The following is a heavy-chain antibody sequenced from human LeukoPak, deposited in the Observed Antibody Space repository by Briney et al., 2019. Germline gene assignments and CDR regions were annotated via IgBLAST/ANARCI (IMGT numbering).Heavy chain of an antibody. CDR1: GGSISSYY. J-gene: IGHJ4*02. CDR3: ARGYYDSSGYYPY. V-gene: IGHV4-59*01. Sequence: SETLSLTCTVSGGSISSYYWSWIRQPPGKGLEWIGYIYYSGSTNYNPSLKSRVTISVDTSKNQFSLKLSSVTAADTAVYYCARGYYDSSGYYPYWGQGTLVTVPS. CDR2: IYYSGST. D-gene: IGHD3-22*01.